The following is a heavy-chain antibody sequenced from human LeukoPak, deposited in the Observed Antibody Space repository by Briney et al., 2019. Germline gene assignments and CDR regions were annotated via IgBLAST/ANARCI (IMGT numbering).Heavy chain of an antibody. J-gene: IGHJ4*02. CDR3: TRDLANSWYYY. V-gene: IGHV4-59*11. CDR1: GASISSHY. CDR2: IYYSGST. Sequence: PSDTLSLTYAVSGASISSHYWRWIRQSPGKGLEWIGYIYYSGSTNYNPSLKSRVTISVDTSKNQFSLKLSSVTAADTAVYYCTRDLANSWYYYWGRGILVTVSS. D-gene: IGHD6-13*01.